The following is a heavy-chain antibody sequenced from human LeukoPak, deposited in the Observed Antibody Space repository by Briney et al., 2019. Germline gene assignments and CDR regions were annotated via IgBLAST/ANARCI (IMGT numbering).Heavy chain of an antibody. V-gene: IGHV3-7*04. CDR1: GFTFRGYW. D-gene: IGHD5-12*01. Sequence: GALRLSCVASGFTFRGYWMSWVRQAPGKGLEWVANIKQDGSEKYYVDSVKGRFTISRDNDKNSLYLQMNSLRAEDTAVYYCARGVGYSGYVDYWGQGTLVTVSS. CDR2: IKQDGSEK. CDR3: ARGVGYSGYVDY. J-gene: IGHJ4*02.